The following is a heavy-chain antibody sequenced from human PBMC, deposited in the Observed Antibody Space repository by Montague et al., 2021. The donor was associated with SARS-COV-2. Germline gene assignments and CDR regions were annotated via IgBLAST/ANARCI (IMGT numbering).Heavy chain of an antibody. CDR3: ARVSTLRGYIGYVPADAFDF. CDR2: IYYSGST. CDR1: GGSISTYY. V-gene: IGHV4-59*01. Sequence: SETLSLTCTVSGGSISTYYWSWIRQPPGKGLEWIGYIYYSGSTNYNPSLKSRVTISVDTSKKQFSLKLSSVTAADTAMYYCARVSTLRGYIGYVPADAFDFWGQGTMVTVSS. D-gene: IGHD5-12*01. J-gene: IGHJ3*01.